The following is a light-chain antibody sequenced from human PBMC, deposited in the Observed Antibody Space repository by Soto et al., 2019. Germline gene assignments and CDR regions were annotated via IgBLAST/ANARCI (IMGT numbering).Light chain of an antibody. CDR3: MQVIRWPAT. J-gene: IGKJ2*01. CDR1: QSLVHSNGFTY. V-gene: IGKV2-30*02. Sequence: DVVMTQSPLSLPVTLGQPASISCRSSQSLVHSNGFTYLNWFHQRPGQSPRRLIYQVSKRDSGGPDRVSGSGSVTDFTLKISRVEAEEGGVYYWMQVIRWPATFGQGTELEI. CDR2: QVS.